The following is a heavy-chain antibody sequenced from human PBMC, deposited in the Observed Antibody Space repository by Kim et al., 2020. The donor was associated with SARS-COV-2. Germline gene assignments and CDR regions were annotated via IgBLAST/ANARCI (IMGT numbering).Heavy chain of an antibody. V-gene: IGHV3-48*03. J-gene: IGHJ3*02. D-gene: IGHD3-10*01. CDR2: ITTSGNTV. CDR1: EFTLSSYE. CDR3: ARETPGIRGVACDI. Sequence: GWSLRLSCEASEFTLSSYEMNWVRQAPGKGLEWVSYITTSGNTVHYADSVRGRFTVSRDNAKNSLYLQMNSLRAEDTAVYYCARETPGIRGVACDIWGQGTMVTVSS.